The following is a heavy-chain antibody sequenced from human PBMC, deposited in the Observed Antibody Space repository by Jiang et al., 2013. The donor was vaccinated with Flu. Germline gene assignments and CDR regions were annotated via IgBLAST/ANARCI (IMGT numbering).Heavy chain of an antibody. D-gene: IGHD5-12*01. J-gene: IGHJ4*02. CDR1: GYSISSGGYS. Sequence: GLVKPSQTLSLTCAVSGYSISSGGYSWSWMRQPLGKGLEWIGYIYHSGRAFYNQSLKSRVTMSVDGSKNQVSLKVTSVTAADTAVYYCARDTGYGVLDYWGQGALVTVSS. CDR2: IYHSGRA. V-gene: IGHV4-30-2*01. CDR3: ARDTGYGVLDY.